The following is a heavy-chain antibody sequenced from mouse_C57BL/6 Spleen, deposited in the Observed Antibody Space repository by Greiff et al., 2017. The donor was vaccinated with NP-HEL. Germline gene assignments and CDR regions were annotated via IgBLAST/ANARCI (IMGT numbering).Heavy chain of an antibody. V-gene: IGHV1-59*01. CDR1: GYTFTSYW. CDR2: IDPSDSYT. D-gene: IGHD2-5*01. J-gene: IGHJ3*01. CDR3: AREGYYSNYTWFAY. Sequence: QVQLQQPGAELVRPGTSVKLSCKASGYTFTSYWMHWVKQRPGQGLEWIGVIDPSDSYTNYNQKFKGKATLTVDPSSSTAYMQLSSLTSEYSSFYYFAREGYYSNYTWFAYWGQGPLVTVSA.